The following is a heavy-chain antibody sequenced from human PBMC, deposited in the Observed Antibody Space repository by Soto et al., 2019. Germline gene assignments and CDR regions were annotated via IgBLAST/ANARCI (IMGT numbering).Heavy chain of an antibody. CDR2: MNPNSGNT. CDR1: GDTFTNYD. J-gene: IGHJ6*02. V-gene: IGHV1-8*01. CDR3: ASGRKGMDV. Sequence: QVQLVQSGAEVKKPGASVKVSCKASGDTFTNYDIKWVRQATGQGLEWMGWMNPNSGNTGYAQKCQGRVTMTTNTSVSTAYMELRSLRSEDTAVYYGASGRKGMDVWGQGTTVTVSS.